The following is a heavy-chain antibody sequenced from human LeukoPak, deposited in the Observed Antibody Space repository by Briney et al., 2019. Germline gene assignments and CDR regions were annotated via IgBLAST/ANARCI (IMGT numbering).Heavy chain of an antibody. CDR3: ARGRRGSYFRGNWFDP. J-gene: IGHJ5*02. CDR2: MNPNSGNT. CDR1: GYTFTSYD. D-gene: IGHD1-26*01. V-gene: IGHV1-8*01. Sequence: ASVKVSCKASGYTFTSYDINWVRQATGQGLEWMGWMNPNSGNTGYAQKFQGRVTMTRNISISTAYMELSSLRSEDTAVYYCARGRRGSYFRGNWFDPWGQGTLVTVSS.